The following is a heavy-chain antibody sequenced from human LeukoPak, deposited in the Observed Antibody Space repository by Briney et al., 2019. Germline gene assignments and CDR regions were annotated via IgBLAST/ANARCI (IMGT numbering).Heavy chain of an antibody. CDR1: GDSISSSSYY. J-gene: IGHJ4*02. V-gene: IGHV4-39*07. Sequence: SETLSLTCTVSGDSISSSSYYWGWIRQPPGKGLEWIGEINHSGSTNYNPSLKSRVTISVDTSKNQFSLKLSSVTAADTAVYYCARGLGIAVAGTGGIYFDYWGQGTLVTVSS. D-gene: IGHD6-19*01. CDR3: ARGLGIAVAGTGGIYFDY. CDR2: INHSGST.